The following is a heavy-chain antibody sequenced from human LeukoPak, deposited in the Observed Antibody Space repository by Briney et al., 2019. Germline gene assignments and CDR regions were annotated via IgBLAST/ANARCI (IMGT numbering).Heavy chain of an antibody. CDR2: ISTGRTI. Sequence: GGSLRLSCAASGFTFNDYYMSWIRQAPGKGLEWVSYISTGRTIYYADSVKGRFTISRENAKTSLYLQMNSLRAEDTAVYYCARVVFPSYGRPRYFDYWGQGTLVTVSS. D-gene: IGHD5-18*01. J-gene: IGHJ4*02. CDR1: GFTFNDYY. V-gene: IGHV3-11*01. CDR3: ARVVFPSYGRPRYFDY.